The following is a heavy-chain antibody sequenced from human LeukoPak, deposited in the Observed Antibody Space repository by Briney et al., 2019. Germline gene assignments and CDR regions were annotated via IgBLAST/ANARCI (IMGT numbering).Heavy chain of an antibody. D-gene: IGHD4-23*01. CDR3: ARDGYGVKGHFDD. CDR1: GGSISSGGYY. V-gene: IGHV4-31*03. CDR2: IYYSGST. J-gene: IGHJ4*02. Sequence: SQTLSLTCTVSGGSISSGGYYWSWIRQHPGKGLEWIGYIYYSGSTYYNPSLKSRITMSVDTSKNQFSLKLISMTAADTAVYYCARDGYGVKGHFDDWGQGTLVTVSS.